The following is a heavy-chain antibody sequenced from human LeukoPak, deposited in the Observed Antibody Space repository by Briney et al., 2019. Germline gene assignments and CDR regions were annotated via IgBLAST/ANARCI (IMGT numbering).Heavy chain of an antibody. J-gene: IGHJ4*02. D-gene: IGHD5-12*01. CDR2: ISASGSSA. V-gene: IGHV3-23*01. Sequence: GASLRLSCAASGFTFSSSAMSWVRQAPGKGLEWVSAISASGSSAYYADSVKGRFTVSRDNSKNTLYLQMNSLRAEDTAEYYCAREDRGYDYDFRGQGTLVTVSS. CDR1: GFTFSSSA. CDR3: AREDRGYDYDF.